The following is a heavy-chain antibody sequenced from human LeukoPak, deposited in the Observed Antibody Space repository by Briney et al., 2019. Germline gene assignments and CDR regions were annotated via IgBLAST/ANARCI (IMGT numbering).Heavy chain of an antibody. CDR3: AVSSWYNWFDP. CDR1: GGSISSYY. D-gene: IGHD6-13*01. J-gene: IGHJ5*02. CDR2: IYYSGST. Sequence: SETLSLTCTVSGGSISSYYWSWIRQPPGKGLEWTGYIYYSGSTNYKPSLKSRVTISVDTSKNQFSLKLSTVTAADTAVYYCAVSSWYNWFDPWGQGTLVTVSS. V-gene: IGHV4-59*03.